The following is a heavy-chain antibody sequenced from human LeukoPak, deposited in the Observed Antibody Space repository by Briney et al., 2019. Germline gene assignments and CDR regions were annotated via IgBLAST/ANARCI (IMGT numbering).Heavy chain of an antibody. J-gene: IGHJ6*03. CDR3: ARFGRFLEWSYMDV. CDR1: AGTFSSYA. Sequence: SVTLSCNASAGTFSSYAISWVRQAPGPGIEWMGGIMPIFGTANYAQKFQGRVTITTDEATSTAYMELSRLRSEDTAVYYCARFGRFLEWSYMDVWGKGATVSVCS. CDR2: IMPIFGTA. V-gene: IGHV1-69*05. D-gene: IGHD3-3*01.